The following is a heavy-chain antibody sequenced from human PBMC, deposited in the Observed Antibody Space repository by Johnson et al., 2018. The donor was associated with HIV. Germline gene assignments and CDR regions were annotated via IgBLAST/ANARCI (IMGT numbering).Heavy chain of an antibody. V-gene: IGHV3-66*01. J-gene: IGHJ3*02. Sequence: VQLVESGGGVVQPGGSLRLSCAASGFTVSSNYMSWVRQAPGKGLEWVSVIYSGGSTYYADSVKVRFTISRDNSKNTLYLQMNSLRAEDTAVYYCARDPVSHYYDSSGSLDDAFDIGGQGTMVTVSS. D-gene: IGHD3-22*01. CDR1: GFTVSSNY. CDR3: ARDPVSHYYDSSGSLDDAFDI. CDR2: IYSGGST.